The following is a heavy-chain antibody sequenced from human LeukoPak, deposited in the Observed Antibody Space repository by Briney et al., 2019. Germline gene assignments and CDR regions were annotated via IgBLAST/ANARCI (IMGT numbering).Heavy chain of an antibody. D-gene: IGHD4-23*01. V-gene: IGHV3-15*01. J-gene: IGHJ4*02. CDR1: EFSLINAW. CDR3: TTVIMGTPKDDY. CDR2: IRSEADGGTL. Sequence: GGSLRLSCAASEFSLINAWMSWVRQAPGKGLEWVGRIRSEADGGTLDYAALVKGRFTISRDASKNTLYLQMNSLKTEDTAVYYCTTVIMGTPKDDYWGRGTLVTVSS.